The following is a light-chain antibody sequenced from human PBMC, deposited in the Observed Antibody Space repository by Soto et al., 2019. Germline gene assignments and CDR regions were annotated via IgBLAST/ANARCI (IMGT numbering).Light chain of an antibody. CDR2: KGT. CDR3: CSSAPESTYV. J-gene: IGLJ1*01. CDR1: SSDVGAYNS. V-gene: IGLV2-23*01. Sequence: QSALAQPASVSGSPGQSITISCTGTSSDVGAYNSVPWYQQHPHRAPQVIIYKGTQRPSGVSNRFSGSTSGNAASLTISALQADDEADYFCCSSAPESTYVFGTGTKLTVL.